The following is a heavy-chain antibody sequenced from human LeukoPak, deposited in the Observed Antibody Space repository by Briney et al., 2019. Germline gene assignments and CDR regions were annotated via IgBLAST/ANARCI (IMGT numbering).Heavy chain of an antibody. V-gene: IGHV4-59*01. CDR1: GGSFSSYY. CDR2: IYYSGST. CDR3: ARSVWFGDLSGYYYYMDV. J-gene: IGHJ6*03. Sequence: PSETLSLTCTVSGGSFSSYYSSWIRKPPGKGLDWIGYIYYSGSTDYNPSLKSRVTISVDTSKNQFSLKLSSVTAADTAVYYCARSVWFGDLSGYYYYMDVWGKGTTVTVSS. D-gene: IGHD3-10*01.